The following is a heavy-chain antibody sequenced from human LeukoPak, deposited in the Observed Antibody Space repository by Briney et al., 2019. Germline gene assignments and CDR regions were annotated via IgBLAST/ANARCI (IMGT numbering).Heavy chain of an antibody. CDR2: IKEDGSEK. CDR1: GFTFSTNW. CDR3: ARLSEMLRGPEVIYYFEH. Sequence: GGSLRLSCAASGFTFSTNWMSWVRQAPGKGLEWVANIKEDGSEKYYVDSVKGRFTISRDNAKNSVYLQMNSLRAEDTAVYYCARLSEMLRGPEVIYYFEHWGQGTLVTVSS. V-gene: IGHV3-7*01. D-gene: IGHD3-10*01. J-gene: IGHJ4*02.